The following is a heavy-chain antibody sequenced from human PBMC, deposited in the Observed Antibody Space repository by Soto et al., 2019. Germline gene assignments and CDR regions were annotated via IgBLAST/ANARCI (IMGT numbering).Heavy chain of an antibody. CDR1: GFTFSNAW. Sequence: GGSLRLSCEASGFTFSNAWMSWVRQAGGEGLEWVGRIKSKTDGGTTDYAAPVKGRFTISRDDSKNTLYLQMNSLKTEDTAVYYCTTPPRRVLRFLEWLPGMDVWGQGTTVTVSS. D-gene: IGHD3-3*01. CDR3: TTPPRRVLRFLEWLPGMDV. V-gene: IGHV3-15*01. J-gene: IGHJ6*02. CDR2: IKSKTDGGTT.